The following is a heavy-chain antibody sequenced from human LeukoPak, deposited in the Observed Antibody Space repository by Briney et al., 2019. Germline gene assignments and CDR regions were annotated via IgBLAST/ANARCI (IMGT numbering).Heavy chain of an antibody. CDR2: ISYDGSNK. V-gene: IGHV3-30*04. CDR3: ARGLSAMGYFDY. CDR1: GFTFSSYA. Sequence: GGSLRLSCAASGFTFSSYAMHWVRQAPGKGLEWVAVISYDGSNKYYADSVKGRFTISRDNSKNTLYLQMNSLRAEGTAVYYCARGLSAMGYFDYWGQGTLVTVSS. J-gene: IGHJ4*02. D-gene: IGHD3-16*01.